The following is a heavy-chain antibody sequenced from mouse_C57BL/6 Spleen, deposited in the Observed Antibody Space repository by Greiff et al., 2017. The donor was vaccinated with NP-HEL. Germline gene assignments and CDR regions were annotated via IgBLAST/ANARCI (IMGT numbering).Heavy chain of an antibody. J-gene: IGHJ3*01. CDR2: IDPNRGGT. D-gene: IGHD2-3*01. Sequence: QVQLQQPGAELVKPGASVKLSCTASGYTFTSYWMHWVKQRPGRGLEWIGRIDPNRGGTKYNEKFTSKATLTVDKPSSTAYLQRSSRASKASAVYYCARGGNYDGNSYWGQGTLVTVSA. CDR3: ARGGNYDGNSY. V-gene: IGHV1-72*01. CDR1: GYTFTSYW.